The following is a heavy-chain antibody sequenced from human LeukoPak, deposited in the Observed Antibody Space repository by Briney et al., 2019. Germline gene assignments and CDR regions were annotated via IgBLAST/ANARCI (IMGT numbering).Heavy chain of an antibody. D-gene: IGHD4-23*01. CDR1: GGLISSSGNFY. Sequence: SETLSLTCSVSGGLISSSGNFYWGWIRQVPGKGLEWIGSVYYTGYSYDNPSLKSRVTVSVDTSKNQFSLKLNSVTAADTAIYYCARQGAITPRRTHYYAMDVWGPGTTVTVSS. CDR2: VYYTGYS. CDR3: ARQGAITPRRTHYYAMDV. J-gene: IGHJ6*02. V-gene: IGHV4-39*01.